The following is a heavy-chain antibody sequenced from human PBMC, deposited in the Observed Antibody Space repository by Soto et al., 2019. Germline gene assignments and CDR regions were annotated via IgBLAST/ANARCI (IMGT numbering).Heavy chain of an antibody. J-gene: IGHJ4*02. CDR3: ARELNTDSSAYYSFAY. D-gene: IGHD3-22*01. CDR1: SYTFTAYG. Sequence: QVQMVQSGPEVKMPGASVQVSCKTSSYTFTAYGLAWRRQAPGQRPEWMGWVGTANDNTNYAEKFQGLVTMTTDTSTATTYMELRSLRSDDTAVYYCARELNTDSSAYYSFAYWGQGTLVTVSS. V-gene: IGHV1-18*01. CDR2: VGTANDNT.